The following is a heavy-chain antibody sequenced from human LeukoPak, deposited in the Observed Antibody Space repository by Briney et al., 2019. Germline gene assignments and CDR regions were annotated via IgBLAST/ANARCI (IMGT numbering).Heavy chain of an antibody. J-gene: IGHJ3*02. CDR3: ARGGQGDGYSADEAFDI. CDR1: GDSVSSNSAA. D-gene: IGHD5-24*01. CDR2: TYYRSKRYH. V-gene: IGHV6-1*01. Sequence: SQTLSLICAISGDSVSSNSAAWNWIRQSPSTGLEGLGRTYYRSKRYHDYAGSVKRRITINPDTSKHQLSLQVTSVTPEDTAVYYCARGGQGDGYSADEAFDIWGQGTMVTVSS.